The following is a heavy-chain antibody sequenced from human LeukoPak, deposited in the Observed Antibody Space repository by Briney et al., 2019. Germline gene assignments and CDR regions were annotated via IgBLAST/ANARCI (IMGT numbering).Heavy chain of an antibody. D-gene: IGHD3-22*01. J-gene: IGHJ4*02. CDR2: INPSGGRT. CDR3: ARGRGYYYDSSGLFPDY. Sequence: ASVTVSCKASGYTFTSYYMHWVRQAPGQGLEWMGIINPSGGRTSYAQKFQGRVTMTRDTSTSTVYMELSSLRSEDTAVYYCARGRGYYYDSSGLFPDYWGQGTLVTVSS. CDR1: GYTFTSYY. V-gene: IGHV1-46*01.